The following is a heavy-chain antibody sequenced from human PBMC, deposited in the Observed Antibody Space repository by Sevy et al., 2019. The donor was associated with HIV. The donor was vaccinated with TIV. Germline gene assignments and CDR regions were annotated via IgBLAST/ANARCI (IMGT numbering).Heavy chain of an antibody. CDR2: IDGDGSGT. CDR3: ARGFRDV. V-gene: IGHV3-74*01. CDR1: GFTFSTYW. J-gene: IGHJ6*04. Sequence: GGSLRLSCAASGFTFSTYWMHWVRQVPGKGLVWVSRIDGDGSGTSYADSVKGRFTISRDNAKNTLYRQMNSLRAEDTAVYYCARGFRDVWGKGTTVTVSS.